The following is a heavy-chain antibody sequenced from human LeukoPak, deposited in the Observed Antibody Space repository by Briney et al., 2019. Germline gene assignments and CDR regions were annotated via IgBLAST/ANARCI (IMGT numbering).Heavy chain of an antibody. CDR1: GFTFSSYA. J-gene: IGHJ4*02. V-gene: IGHV3-30-3*01. CDR2: ISYDGSNK. CDR3: AREGRQQLVRGYFDY. Sequence: GRPLRLSCAASGFTFSSYAMHWVRQAPGKGLEWVAVISYDGSNKYYADSVKGRFTITRDNSKNTLYLQMNSLRAEDTAVYYCAREGRQQLVRGYFDYWGQGTLVTVSS. D-gene: IGHD6-13*01.